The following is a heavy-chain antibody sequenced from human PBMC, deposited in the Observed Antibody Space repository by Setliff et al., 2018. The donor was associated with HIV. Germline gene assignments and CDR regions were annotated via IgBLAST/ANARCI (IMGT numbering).Heavy chain of an antibody. Sequence: SETLSLTCTVSGGSISSCYYYWGWIRQPPGKGLEWIGSMYYSGSTYYNPSLKSRVTISVDTSKNQSSLKLNSVTAADTAVYYCARDPYGSGSYHYYYGMDVWGQGTTVTVSS. CDR3: ARDPYGSGSYHYYYGMDV. V-gene: IGHV4-39*07. J-gene: IGHJ6*02. CDR2: MYYSGST. D-gene: IGHD3-10*01. CDR1: GGSISSCYYY.